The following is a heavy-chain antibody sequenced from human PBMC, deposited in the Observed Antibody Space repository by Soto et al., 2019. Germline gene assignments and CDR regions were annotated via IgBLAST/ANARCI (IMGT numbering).Heavy chain of an antibody. CDR2: ISAYNGNT. V-gene: IGHV1-18*04. CDR1: GYTFTSYG. D-gene: IGHD1-1*01. Sequence: ASVKVSCKASGYTFTSYGISWVRQAPGQGLEWMGWISAYNGNTNYAQKLQGRVTMTTDTSTSTAYMELRSLRSDDTAVYYCARSPLINWRTRWFDPWGQGTLVTVSS. J-gene: IGHJ5*02. CDR3: ARSPLINWRTRWFDP.